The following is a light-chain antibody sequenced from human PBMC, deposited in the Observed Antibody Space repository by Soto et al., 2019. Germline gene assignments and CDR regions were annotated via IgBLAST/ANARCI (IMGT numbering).Light chain of an antibody. Sequence: EIVLTQSPGTLSLSPVERATLSCKTSQSRGSNFLAWYQHKPGQAPRLLIHGASNRATGIPDRFSGSGSGTDFTLTITRLEPEDFAVYYCQQYGGSPRTFGQGTKVDIK. CDR1: QSRGSNF. CDR2: GAS. V-gene: IGKV3-20*01. J-gene: IGKJ1*01. CDR3: QQYGGSPRT.